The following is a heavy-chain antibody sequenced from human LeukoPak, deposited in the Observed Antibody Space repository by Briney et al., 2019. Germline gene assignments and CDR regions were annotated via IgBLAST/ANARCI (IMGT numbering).Heavy chain of an antibody. CDR2: IYSGGST. Sequence: PGGSLRLSCAASGFTVSSNYMSWVRQAPGKGLEWVSVIYSGGSTYYADSVKGRFTISRDNSKNTLYLQMSSLRAEDTAVYYCARKPTSYFDYWGQGTLVTVSS. CDR3: ARKPTSYFDY. V-gene: IGHV3-66*01. J-gene: IGHJ4*02. CDR1: GFTVSSNY.